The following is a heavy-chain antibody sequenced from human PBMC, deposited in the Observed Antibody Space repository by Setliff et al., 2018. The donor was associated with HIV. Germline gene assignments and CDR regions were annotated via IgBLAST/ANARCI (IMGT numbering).Heavy chain of an antibody. CDR3: ARGSRQLTIFGVVFKTNYYFMDV. Sequence: LSLTCAAYGGSFSGYYWSWIRQPPGKGLEWIGEINHDRTTNYNPSLTSRVTISVDTSKNQFSLTLNSVTAADTAVYYCARGSRQLTIFGVVFKTNYYFMDVWGKGTAVTSP. J-gene: IGHJ6*03. V-gene: IGHV4-34*01. CDR1: GGSFSGYY. D-gene: IGHD3-3*01. CDR2: INHDRTT.